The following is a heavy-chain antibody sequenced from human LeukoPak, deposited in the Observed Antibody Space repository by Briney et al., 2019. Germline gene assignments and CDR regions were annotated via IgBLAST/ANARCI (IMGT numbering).Heavy chain of an antibody. V-gene: IGHV4-34*01. CDR1: GGSFSGYY. Sequence: SETLSLTCAVYGGSFSGYYWSWIRQPPGKGLEWIGEINHSGSTNYNPSLKSRVTISVDTSKNQFSLKLNSVTAADTAVYYCARGFGDRRDTKYWYFDLWGRGTLVTVSS. D-gene: IGHD2-21*01. J-gene: IGHJ2*01. CDR3: ARGFGDRRDTKYWYFDL. CDR2: INHSGST.